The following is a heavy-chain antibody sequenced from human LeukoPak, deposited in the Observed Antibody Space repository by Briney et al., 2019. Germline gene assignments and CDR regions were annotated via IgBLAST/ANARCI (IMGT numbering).Heavy chain of an antibody. V-gene: IGHV3-21*01. CDR1: GFTFSSYS. Sequence: GGSLRLSCAASGFTFSSYSMNWVRQAPGKGLEWVSSISSSSSYIYYADSVKGRFTISRDNAKNSLYLQMNSLRAEDTAVYYCARGGASGTNWFDPWGQGTLVTVSS. D-gene: IGHD1-1*01. CDR3: ARGGASGTNWFDP. CDR2: ISSSSSYI. J-gene: IGHJ5*02.